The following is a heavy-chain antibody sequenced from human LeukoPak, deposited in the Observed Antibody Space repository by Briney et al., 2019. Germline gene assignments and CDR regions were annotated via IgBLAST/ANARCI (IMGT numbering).Heavy chain of an antibody. CDR3: ARHSSPGGDDILTGYYDF. Sequence: YWSWIRQPPGKGLEWMGIIYPGDSDTRYSPSFQGQVTISADKSISTAYLQWSSLKASDTAMYYCARHSSPGGDDILTGYYDFWGQATLVTVSS. D-gene: IGHD3-9*01. CDR2: IYPGDSDT. CDR1: YW. V-gene: IGHV5-51*01. J-gene: IGHJ4*02.